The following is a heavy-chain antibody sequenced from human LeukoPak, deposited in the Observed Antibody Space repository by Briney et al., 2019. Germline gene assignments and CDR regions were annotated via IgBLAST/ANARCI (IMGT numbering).Heavy chain of an antibody. CDR2: IYYSGST. D-gene: IGHD3-10*01. Sequence: KPSETLSLTCTVSGGSISSSSYYWGWIRQPPGKGLEWIGSIYYSGSTYYNPSLKSRVTISVDTSKNQFSLKLSSVTAADTAVYYCARHSRSYYGSGSHWYFDLWGRGTLVTVSS. CDR3: ARHSRSYYGSGSHWYFDL. J-gene: IGHJ2*01. CDR1: GGSISSSSYY. V-gene: IGHV4-39*01.